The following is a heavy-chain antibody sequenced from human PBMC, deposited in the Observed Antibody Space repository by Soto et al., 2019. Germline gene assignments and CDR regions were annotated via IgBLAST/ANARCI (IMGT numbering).Heavy chain of an antibody. Sequence: PSETLSLTCTVSGGSISSYYWSWIRQPPGKGLEWIGYIYYSGSTNYNPSLKSRVTISVDTSKNQFSLKLSSVTAADTAVYYCARHLSASSSNDYWGQGTRVTVS. CDR3: ARHLSASSSNDY. V-gene: IGHV4-59*08. J-gene: IGHJ4*02. D-gene: IGHD6-6*01. CDR2: IYYSGST. CDR1: GGSISSYY.